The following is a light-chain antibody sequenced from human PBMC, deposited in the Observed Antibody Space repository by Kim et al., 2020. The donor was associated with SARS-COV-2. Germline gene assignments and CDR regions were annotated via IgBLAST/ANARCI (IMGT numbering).Light chain of an antibody. V-gene: IGKV1-33*01. CDR2: DAS. CDR3: NQCDVLPCT. Sequence: DIQMIQSPPSLSASVRDRVTITCQASQDIKNWLQWYQQTPGKAPKILIYDASILEAGVPSRFSGSGSGTYFTLTISSLQPEDFATYYRNQCDVLPCTFGHGTKVDIK. CDR1: QDIKNW. J-gene: IGKJ1*01.